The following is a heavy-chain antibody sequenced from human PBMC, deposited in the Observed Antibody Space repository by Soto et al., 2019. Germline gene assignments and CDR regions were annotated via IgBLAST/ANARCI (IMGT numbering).Heavy chain of an antibody. CDR3: ARENYDFWSGYFDY. J-gene: IGHJ4*02. Sequence: SETLSLTCTVSGGSISSGDYYWSWIRQPPGKGLEWIGYIYYSGSTYYKTSLKNRVTISVNTSKKQFSLKLSSVTAADSAVYYCARENYDFWSGYFDYWGQGTLVTVSS. V-gene: IGHV4-30-4*01. D-gene: IGHD3-3*01. CDR1: GGSISSGDYY. CDR2: IYYSGST.